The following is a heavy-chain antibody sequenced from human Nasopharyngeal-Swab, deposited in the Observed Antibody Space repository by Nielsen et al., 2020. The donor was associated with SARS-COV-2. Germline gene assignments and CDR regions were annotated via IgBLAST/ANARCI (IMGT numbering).Heavy chain of an antibody. J-gene: IGHJ5*02. D-gene: IGHD6-13*01. CDR3: ARVRAAAGNGWFDP. V-gene: IGHV3-7*01. Sequence: GESLKISCAASGFTFSSYWMSWVRQAPGKGLEWVANIKQDGSEKYYVDSVKGRFTISRDNAKNSLYLQMNSLRAEDTAVYYCARVRAAAGNGWFDPWGQGTLITVSS. CDR2: IKQDGSEK. CDR1: GFTFSSYW.